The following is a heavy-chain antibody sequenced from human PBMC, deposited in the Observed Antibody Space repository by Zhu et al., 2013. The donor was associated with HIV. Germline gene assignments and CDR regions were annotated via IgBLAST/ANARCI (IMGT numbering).Heavy chain of an antibody. CDR2: ISPYDVRT. J-gene: IGHJ4*01. CDR1: GFIFTSVG. CDR3: ARDARVAVATLRFDY. Sequence: QLIQSGPEVKKPGDSVQVSCKTSGFIFTSVGYSWVRQARGQGLEWMGWISPYDVRTSYPQKFQDRVTITADASTGTAYMELRNLRPDDTAIYYCARDARVAVATLRFDYWGQGTLVTVSS. V-gene: IGHV1-18*04. D-gene: IGHD6-19*01.